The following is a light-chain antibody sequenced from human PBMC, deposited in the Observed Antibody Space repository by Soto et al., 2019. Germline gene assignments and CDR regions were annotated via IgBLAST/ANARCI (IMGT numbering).Light chain of an antibody. CDR2: DVI. Sequence: QSVLTQPPSASGSPGQSVTISCTGTSSDVGFYDYVSWYQQHPGKAPKLIIYDVIRRPSGVPDRFSGSKSGNTASLTVSGLQAEDEADYYCSSYAVSANWVFGGGTKLTVL. CDR3: SSYAVSANWV. J-gene: IGLJ3*02. CDR1: SSDVGFYDY. V-gene: IGLV2-8*01.